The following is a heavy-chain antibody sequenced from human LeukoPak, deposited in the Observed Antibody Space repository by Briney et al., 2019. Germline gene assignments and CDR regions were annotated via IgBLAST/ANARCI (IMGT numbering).Heavy chain of an antibody. CDR2: IYPGDSDT. CDR3: ARTGYGQLPTYYFDY. V-gene: IGHV5-51*01. D-gene: IGHD2-2*01. J-gene: IGHJ4*02. Sequence: GGSLQISCKGSGYSFTSYWIGWVRQLPGKGLEWMGIIYPGDSDTRYSPSFQGQVTISADKSISTAYLQWSSLKASDTAMYYCARTGYGQLPTYYFDYWGQGTLVTVSS. CDR1: GYSFTSYW.